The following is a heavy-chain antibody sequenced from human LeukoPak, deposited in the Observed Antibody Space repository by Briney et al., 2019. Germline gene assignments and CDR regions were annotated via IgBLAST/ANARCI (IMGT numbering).Heavy chain of an antibody. D-gene: IGHD6-13*01. CDR2: ISSSSGDT. CDR1: GFTFNSYA. Sequence: GGSLRLSCAASGFTFNSYAMGWVRQAPGKGLEWVSTISSSSGDTYYADSVKGRLTVSRDNSKNTLYLQMNGLRAEDTAVYYCARDRAAAGTGWIDPWGQGTLVTISS. V-gene: IGHV3-23*01. J-gene: IGHJ5*02. CDR3: ARDRAAAGTGWIDP.